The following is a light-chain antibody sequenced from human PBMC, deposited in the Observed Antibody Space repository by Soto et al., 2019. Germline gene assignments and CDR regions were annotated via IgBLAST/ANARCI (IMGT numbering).Light chain of an antibody. V-gene: IGLV2-18*02. CDR3: ASNTGTRV. Sequence: QSALTQPPSVSGYPGQSVTISCTGTSSDIGNYNYVSWYQQAPGTAPKLMIFEVSNRPSGVPDRFSGSKSGNTASLTISGLQAEDEADYYCASNTGTRVFGGGTKLTVL. CDR1: SSDIGNYNY. CDR2: EVS. J-gene: IGLJ3*02.